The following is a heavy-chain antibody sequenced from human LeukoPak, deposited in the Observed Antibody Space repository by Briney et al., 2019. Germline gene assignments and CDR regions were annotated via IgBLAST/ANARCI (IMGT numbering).Heavy chain of an antibody. Sequence: GGSLRLSCAASGFTFSNAWMSWVRQAPGKGLEWVAVIWYDGSNKYYADSVKGRFTISRDNSKNTLYLQMNSLRAEDTAVYYCARFRYSSGWPDYWGQGTLVTVSS. J-gene: IGHJ4*02. D-gene: IGHD6-19*01. CDR1: GFTFSNAW. V-gene: IGHV3-33*08. CDR3: ARFRYSSGWPDY. CDR2: IWYDGSNK.